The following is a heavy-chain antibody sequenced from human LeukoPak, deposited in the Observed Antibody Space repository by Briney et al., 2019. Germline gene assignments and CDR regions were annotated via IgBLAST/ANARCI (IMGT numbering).Heavy chain of an antibody. J-gene: IGHJ4*02. V-gene: IGHV1-18*01. D-gene: IGHD3-3*01. Sequence: ASVKLSCKASGYTFTSYGISWVRQAPGQGLEWMGWISAYSGNTNYAQKLQGRVTMPTDTSTSTGYMELRSLRSDDTAVYYCARDYSAALNFWSGYRRPYFDYWGREPWSPSPQ. CDR3: ARDYSAALNFWSGYRRPYFDY. CDR1: GYTFTSYG. CDR2: ISAYSGNT.